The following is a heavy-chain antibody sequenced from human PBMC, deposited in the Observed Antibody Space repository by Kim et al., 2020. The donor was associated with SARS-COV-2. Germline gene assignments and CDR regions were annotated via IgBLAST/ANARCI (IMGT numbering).Heavy chain of an antibody. D-gene: IGHD6-19*01. V-gene: IGHV4-31*02. CDR3: ARDGSEAVARDY. J-gene: IGHJ4*02. Sequence: YYNPSLKSRVTISVDTSKNQFSLKLSSVTAADTAVYYCARDGSEAVARDYWGQGTLVTVSS.